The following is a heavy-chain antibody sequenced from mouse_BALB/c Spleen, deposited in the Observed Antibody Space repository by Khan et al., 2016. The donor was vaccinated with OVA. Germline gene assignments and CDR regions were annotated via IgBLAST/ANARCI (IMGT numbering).Heavy chain of an antibody. V-gene: IGHV1-5*01. D-gene: IGHD4-1*01. CDR2: IYPGNTDT. J-gene: IGHJ3*01. CDR3: TRRNWDVAWFAY. CDR1: GYTFTSYW. Sequence: VQLKESGTVLARPGASVKMSCKASGYTFTSYWMHWVKQRPGQGLEWIGDIYPGNTDTNYNQKVKGKAKLTAVTSTSTAYMELYSLTNEDSAVYYCTRRNWDVAWFAYWGQGTLVTVSA.